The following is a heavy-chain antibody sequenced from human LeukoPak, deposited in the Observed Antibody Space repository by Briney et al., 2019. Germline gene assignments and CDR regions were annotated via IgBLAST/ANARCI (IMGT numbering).Heavy chain of an antibody. CDR1: GFTFSSYG. CDR3: AKGTIYYDSSGPYYFDY. D-gene: IGHD3-22*01. Sequence: GGSLRLSCAASGFTFSSYGMHWVRQAPGKGLEWVAFIRYDGSNKYYADSVKGRFTISRDNSKNTLYPQMNSLRAEDTAVYYCAKGTIYYDSSGPYYFDYWGQGTLVTVSS. J-gene: IGHJ4*02. CDR2: IRYDGSNK. V-gene: IGHV3-30*02.